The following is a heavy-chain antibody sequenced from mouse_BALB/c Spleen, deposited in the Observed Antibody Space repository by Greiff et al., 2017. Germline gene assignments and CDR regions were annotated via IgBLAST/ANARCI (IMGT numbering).Heavy chain of an antibody. CDR3: ASWDGRLYAMDY. CDR1: GYTFTSYT. CDR2: INPSSGYT. D-gene: IGHD1-1*01. J-gene: IGHJ4*01. V-gene: IGHV1-4*01. Sequence: QVQLKESGAELARPGASVKMSCKASGYTFTSYTMHWVKQRPGQGLEWIGYINPSSGYTNYNQKFKDKATLTADKSSSTAYMQLSSLTSEDSAVYYCASWDGRLYAMDYWGQGTSVTVSS.